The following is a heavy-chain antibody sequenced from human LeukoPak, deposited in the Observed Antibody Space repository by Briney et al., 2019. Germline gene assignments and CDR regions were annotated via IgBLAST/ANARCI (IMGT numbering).Heavy chain of an antibody. V-gene: IGHV3-66*02. Sequence: GGSLRLSCAASGFTVSNDYMAWVRQAPGRGLEWVSLIYGDGTTFYTDSVKGRFTISRDNFKNTLYLQMSSLRPEDTALYYCARDRAGAQSWFALGPWGQGTLVTVSS. J-gene: IGHJ5*02. CDR2: IYGDGTT. D-gene: IGHD3-10*01. CDR1: GFTVSNDY. CDR3: ARDRAGAQSWFALGP.